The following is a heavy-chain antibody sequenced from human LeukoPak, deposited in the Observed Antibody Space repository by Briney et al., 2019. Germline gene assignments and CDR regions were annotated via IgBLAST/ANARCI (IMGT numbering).Heavy chain of an antibody. CDR3: AKVEYGDSFDP. D-gene: IGHD4-17*01. Sequence: GGSLRLSCAASGFTFSSYGMHWVRQAPGKGLEWVAVISYDGSNKYYADSVKGRFTISRDNSKNTLYLQMNSPRAEDTAVYYCAKVEYGDSFDPWGQGTLVTVSS. V-gene: IGHV3-30*18. CDR2: ISYDGSNK. J-gene: IGHJ5*02. CDR1: GFTFSSYG.